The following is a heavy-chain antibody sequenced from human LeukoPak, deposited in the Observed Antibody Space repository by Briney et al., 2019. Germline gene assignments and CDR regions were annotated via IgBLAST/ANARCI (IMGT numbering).Heavy chain of an antibody. CDR3: ASAITMVRGVSL. CDR1: GGTFSSYA. V-gene: IGHV1-69*05. J-gene: IGHJ4*02. CDR2: IIPIFGTA. D-gene: IGHD3-10*01. Sequence: ASVKVSCKASGGTFSSYAISWVRQAPGQGLEWMGGIIPIFGTANYAQKFQERVTITRDMSTSTAYMELSSLRSEDTAVYYCASAITMVRGVSLWGQGTLVSVSS.